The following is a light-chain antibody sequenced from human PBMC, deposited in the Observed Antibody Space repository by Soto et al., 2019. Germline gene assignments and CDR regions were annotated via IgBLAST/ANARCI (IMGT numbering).Light chain of an antibody. Sequence: DIQMTQSPSTLSASVGDRVTITCRASQSISSWLAWYQQKPGKAPKLLIYKASSSESGVPSRFSGSGSGTEFTLTISSLQPDDFATYYCQQYNSCQYTFSQGTKLEIK. J-gene: IGKJ2*01. V-gene: IGKV1-5*03. CDR2: KAS. CDR3: QQYNSCQYT. CDR1: QSISSW.